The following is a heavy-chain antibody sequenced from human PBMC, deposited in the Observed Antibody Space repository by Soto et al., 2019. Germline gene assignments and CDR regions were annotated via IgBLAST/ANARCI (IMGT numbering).Heavy chain of an antibody. D-gene: IGHD2-15*01. J-gene: IGHJ6*02. CDR3: ARGYCSGGSCYVYYYGMAV. CDR2: IYYSGST. CDR1: GGSISSGGYY. Sequence: SETLSLTCTVSGGSISSGGYYWSWIREHPGRGREWIGYIYYSGSTYYTPSLKSRVTISVDTSKNQVSLKLSSVTAAGTAVYDCARGYCSGGSCYVYYYGMAVGGRGTTVTVSS. V-gene: IGHV4-31*03.